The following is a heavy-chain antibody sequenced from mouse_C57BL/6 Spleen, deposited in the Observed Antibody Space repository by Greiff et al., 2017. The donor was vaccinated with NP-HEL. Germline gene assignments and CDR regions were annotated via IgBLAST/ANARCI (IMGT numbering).Heavy chain of an antibody. D-gene: IGHD1-1*01. CDR3: ASYYYGSSYGAMDY. V-gene: IGHV3-6*01. Sequence: DVKLVESGPGLVKPSQSLSLTCSVTGYSITSGYYWNWIRQFPGNKLEWMGYISYDGSNNYNPSLKNRISITRDTSKNQFFLKLNSVTTEDTATYYCASYYYGSSYGAMDYWGQGTSVTVSS. CDR1: GYSITSGYY. J-gene: IGHJ4*01. CDR2: ISYDGSN.